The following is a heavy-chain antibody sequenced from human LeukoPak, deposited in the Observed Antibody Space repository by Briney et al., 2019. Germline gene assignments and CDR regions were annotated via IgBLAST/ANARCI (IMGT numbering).Heavy chain of an antibody. D-gene: IGHD3-22*01. J-gene: IGHJ4*02. Sequence: GGSLRLSCAASGFTFSGYSMNWVRQAPGKGVEWVSSISSSSSYIYYADSVKGRFTISRDNAKNSLYLQMNSLRAEDTAVYYCAGGFYYDDTGYYLDDYWGQGTLVTVSS. V-gene: IGHV3-21*01. CDR2: ISSSSSYI. CDR3: AGGFYYDDTGYYLDDY. CDR1: GFTFSGYS.